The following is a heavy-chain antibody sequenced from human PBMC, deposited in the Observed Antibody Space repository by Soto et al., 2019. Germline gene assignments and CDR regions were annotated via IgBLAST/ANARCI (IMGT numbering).Heavy chain of an antibody. J-gene: IGHJ4*02. CDR2: INPSGGST. CDR1: GYTFTSYY. D-gene: IGHD4-4*01. V-gene: IGHV1-46*01. Sequence: AASVKVSCKASGYTFTSYYMHWVGQAPGQGLEWMGIINPSGGSTSYAQKFQGRVTMTRDASTSTVYMELSSLRSEDTAVYYCAGPIYSNYLYFEYWGQGTLVTVSS. CDR3: AGPIYSNYLYFEY.